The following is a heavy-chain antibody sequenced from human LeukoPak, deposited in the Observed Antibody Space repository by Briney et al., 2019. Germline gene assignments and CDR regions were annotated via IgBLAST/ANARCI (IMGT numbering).Heavy chain of an antibody. CDR2: IYSGGST. D-gene: IGHD6-13*01. V-gene: IGHV3-53*01. Sequence: GGSLRLSCAASGFTVSSNYMGWVRQAPGKGLEWVSVIYSGGSTYYADSVKGRFTISRDNSKNTLYLQMNSLRAEDTAVYYCARAWAAAGSFDYWGQGTLVTVS. CDR1: GFTVSSNY. CDR3: ARAWAAAGSFDY. J-gene: IGHJ4*02.